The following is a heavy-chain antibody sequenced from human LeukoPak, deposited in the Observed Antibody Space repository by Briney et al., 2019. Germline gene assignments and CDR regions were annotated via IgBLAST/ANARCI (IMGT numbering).Heavy chain of an antibody. J-gene: IGHJ4*02. CDR3: TTISASVVGEGFDY. CDR2: IKNKIDGGTT. CDR1: GFTFSNAW. Sequence: GGSLRLSCAASGFTFSNAWMSSVRQSPGKGLEWVGRIKNKIDGGTTDYAAPVKGRFTISRDDSKNTLYLQMNSLKTEDTAVYYCTTISASVVGEGFDYWGQGALVTVSS. D-gene: IGHD2-15*01. V-gene: IGHV3-15*01.